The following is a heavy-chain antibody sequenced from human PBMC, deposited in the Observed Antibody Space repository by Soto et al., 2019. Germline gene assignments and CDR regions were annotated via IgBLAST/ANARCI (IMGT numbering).Heavy chain of an antibody. J-gene: IGHJ1*01. Sequence: PSETLSLTCTVSGGSISSYYWSWIRQPPGKGLEWIGYIYYSGSTNYNPSLKSRVTISVDTSKNQFSLKLSSVTAADTAVYYCARRVAATLLAYFKHGGRGTLVTVSS. CDR3: ARRVAATLLAYFKH. D-gene: IGHD2-15*01. CDR1: GGSISSYY. V-gene: IGHV4-59*08. CDR2: IYYSGST.